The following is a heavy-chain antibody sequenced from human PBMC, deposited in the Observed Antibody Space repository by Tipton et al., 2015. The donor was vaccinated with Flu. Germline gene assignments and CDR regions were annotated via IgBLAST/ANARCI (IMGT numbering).Heavy chain of an antibody. J-gene: IGHJ4*02. CDR2: VPYSGST. CDR1: GDSISSSSYY. CDR3: GRSYYYGSGSYYNRAFDY. D-gene: IGHD3-10*01. V-gene: IGHV4-39*07. Sequence: TLSLTCTVSGDSISSSSYYWGWIRQPPGKGLEWIGSVPYSGSTYYNPSLKRRVIITVDTSKNQFSLKLTSVTAADTAVYYCGRSYYYGSGSYYNRAFDYWGQVTLVTVSS.